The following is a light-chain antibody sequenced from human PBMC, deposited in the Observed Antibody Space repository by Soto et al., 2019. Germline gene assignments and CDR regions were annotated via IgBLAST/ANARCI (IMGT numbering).Light chain of an antibody. J-gene: IGKJ4*01. V-gene: IGKV1-39*01. CDR3: QQLNSYPLT. CDR1: QNINSY. CDR2: AAS. Sequence: DIQMTQSPSSLSASVGDRVTITCRARQNINSYLNWYQQKPGKAPKLLIYAASSLQSGVPSRFSGSGSGTDFTLTISSLQSEDFATYSCQQLNSYPLTFGGGTKVDIK.